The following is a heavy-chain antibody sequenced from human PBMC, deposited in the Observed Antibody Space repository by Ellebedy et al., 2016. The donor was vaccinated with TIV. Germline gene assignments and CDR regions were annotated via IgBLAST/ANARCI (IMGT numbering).Heavy chain of an antibody. CDR3: ARQITMIVVVMGSPLDY. J-gene: IGHJ4*02. CDR1: GFTFADYA. CDR2: ISWNSGSI. Sequence: GGSLRLXXAASGFTFADYAMHWVRQAPGKGLEWVSGISWNSGSIGYADSVKGRFTISRDNAKNSLYLQMNSLRAEDTAVYYCARQITMIVVVMGSPLDYWGQGTLVTVSS. V-gene: IGHV3-9*01. D-gene: IGHD3-22*01.